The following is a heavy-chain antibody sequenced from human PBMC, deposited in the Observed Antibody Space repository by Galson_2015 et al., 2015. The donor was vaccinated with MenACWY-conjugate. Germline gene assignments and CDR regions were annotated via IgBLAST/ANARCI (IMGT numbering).Heavy chain of an antibody. CDR2: ISDSGDTT. Sequence: SLRLPCAASGFTFSNYAMSWVRQAPGKGLEWVSTISDSGDTTYFADSVRGRFTVSRDNSKNMVYLQMNSLRAEDTAIYYCAKFKYSTSWSNTHGMDVWGLGTTVTVSS. J-gene: IGHJ6*02. CDR3: AKFKYSTSWSNTHGMDV. CDR1: GFTFSNYA. V-gene: IGHV3-23*01. D-gene: IGHD2-2*01.